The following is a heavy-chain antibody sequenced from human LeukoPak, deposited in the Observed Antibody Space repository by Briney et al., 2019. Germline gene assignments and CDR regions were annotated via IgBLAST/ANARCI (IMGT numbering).Heavy chain of an antibody. CDR2: IKQDGSEK. CDR1: GFTLSRYW. CDR3: SSVGRALIWFRRGFDY. Sequence: GGSLRLSCAAFGFTLSRYWMSWVCQAPGKGLGWVANIKQDGSEKYYVDSVKGRLTISRDNAKNSLYLQMNSLRAEDTAVYYCSSVGRALIWFRRGFDYWGQATLVTVS. V-gene: IGHV3-7*01. D-gene: IGHD3-10*01. J-gene: IGHJ4*02.